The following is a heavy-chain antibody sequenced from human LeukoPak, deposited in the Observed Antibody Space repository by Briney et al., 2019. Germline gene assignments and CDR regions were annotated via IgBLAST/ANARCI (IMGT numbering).Heavy chain of an antibody. CDR2: IYYSGDT. CDR1: GGSINSGGYY. J-gene: IGHJ4*02. Sequence: SETLSLTCTVSGGSINSGGYYWSWIRQHPGKGLEWIGYIYYSGDTYYNPSLKSRVTISVDTSKNQFSLKLSSVTAADTAVYYCARDLSGYGGNSGLDYWGQGTLVTVSS. CDR3: ARDLSGYGGNSGLDY. D-gene: IGHD4-23*01. V-gene: IGHV4-31*03.